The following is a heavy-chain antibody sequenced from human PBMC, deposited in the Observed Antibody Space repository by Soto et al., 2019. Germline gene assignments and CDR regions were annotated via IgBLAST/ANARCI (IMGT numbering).Heavy chain of an antibody. CDR1: GYTLTDLS. CDR3: ATHRSGRFLEWLPEGSLGY. CDR2: FDPEDGET. D-gene: IGHD3-3*01. J-gene: IGHJ4*02. Sequence: ASVKVSRKVSGYTLTDLSMQWVRQAPGKRLEWMGGFDPEDGETIYAQKFQGRVTMTEDTATDTAYMELSSLRSEDTAVYYCATHRSGRFLEWLPEGSLGYWGQGTLVTVSS. V-gene: IGHV1-24*01.